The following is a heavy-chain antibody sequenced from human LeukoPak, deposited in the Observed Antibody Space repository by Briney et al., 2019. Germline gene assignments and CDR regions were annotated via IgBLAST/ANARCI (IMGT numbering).Heavy chain of an antibody. V-gene: IGHV4-59*12. CDR2: IYHGGST. CDR1: GGSISSYY. CDR3: ARGGDYYYGMDV. D-gene: IGHD4-17*01. J-gene: IGHJ6*02. Sequence: SETLSLTCTVSGGSISSYYWSWIRQPPGKGLEWIGYIYHGGSTYYNPSLKSRVTISVDRSKNQFSLKLSSVTAADTAVYYCARGGDYYYGMDVWGQGTTVTVSS.